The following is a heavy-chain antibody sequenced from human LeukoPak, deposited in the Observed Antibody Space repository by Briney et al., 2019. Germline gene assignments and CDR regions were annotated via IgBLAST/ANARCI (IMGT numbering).Heavy chain of an antibody. Sequence: SETLSLTCTVSGGSISSHYWSWIRQPPGKGLEWIGYVYYSGSTNYNPSLKSRVTISVDTSKNQFSLKLSSVTAADPAVYYCARIAGRGAYRNYYYYMDVWGKGTTVTVSS. V-gene: IGHV4-59*11. CDR3: ARIAGRGAYRNYYYYMDV. CDR1: GGSISSHY. CDR2: VYYSGST. D-gene: IGHD1-14*01. J-gene: IGHJ6*03.